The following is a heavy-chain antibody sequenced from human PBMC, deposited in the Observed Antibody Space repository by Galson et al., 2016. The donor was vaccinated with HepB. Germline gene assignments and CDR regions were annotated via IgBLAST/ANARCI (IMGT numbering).Heavy chain of an antibody. CDR3: ASFPTGAPIGIDY. D-gene: IGHD1-26*01. CDR1: GASITTTTYY. Sequence: SETLSLTCTVSGASITTTTYYWGWIRQPPGKGLEWLGSISYSGTPHYNPSLKSRVTITVDTSKNQLSLNVNSVTAAEMAVYYCASFPTGAPIGIDYWGQGTLVTVSS. V-gene: IGHV4-39*01. CDR2: ISYSGTP. J-gene: IGHJ4*02.